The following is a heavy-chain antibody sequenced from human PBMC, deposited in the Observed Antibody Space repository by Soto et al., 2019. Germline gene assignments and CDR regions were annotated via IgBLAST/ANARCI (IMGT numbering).Heavy chain of an antibody. V-gene: IGHV1-3*01. J-gene: IGHJ4*02. CDR3: ARAVAVAGNFEY. D-gene: IGHD6-19*01. CDR1: GYTFTSYA. CDR2: INAGNGNT. Sequence: ASVKVSCKASGYTFTSYAMHWVRQAPGQRLEWMGWINAGNGNTKYSQKFQGRVTITRDTSASTAYMELSSLRSEDTAVYYCARAVAVAGNFEYWGQGTLVTVSS.